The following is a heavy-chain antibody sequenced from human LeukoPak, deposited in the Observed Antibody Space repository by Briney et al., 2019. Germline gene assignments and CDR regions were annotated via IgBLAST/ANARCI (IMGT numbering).Heavy chain of an antibody. V-gene: IGHV1-2*02. CDR2: INPNSGDT. Sequence: ASVKVSCKASGYIFTVYHMHWVRQTPGQRLEWIGWINPNSGDTNYAEKFQGRIILTRDTSINTAYMELIGLTSDDTATYYGARAIAAAGFNWFDPWGQGTLVTVSS. CDR3: ARAIAAAGFNWFDP. CDR1: GYIFTVYH. D-gene: IGHD6-13*01. J-gene: IGHJ5*02.